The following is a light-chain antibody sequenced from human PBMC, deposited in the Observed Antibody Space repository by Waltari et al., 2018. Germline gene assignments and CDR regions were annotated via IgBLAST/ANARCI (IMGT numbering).Light chain of an antibody. J-gene: IGLJ1*01. Sequence: QSALTQPASVSGSPGQSITIPCTGTSSDIGGYDYVSWYQQHPGKAPKLLIYEVTNRPSGVSNRFSGSKSGNTASLAISGLQPEDEADYYCSSYTRRNTPSSVFGTGTQVTVL. V-gene: IGLV2-14*01. CDR2: EVT. CDR1: SSDIGGYDY. CDR3: SSYTRRNTPSSV.